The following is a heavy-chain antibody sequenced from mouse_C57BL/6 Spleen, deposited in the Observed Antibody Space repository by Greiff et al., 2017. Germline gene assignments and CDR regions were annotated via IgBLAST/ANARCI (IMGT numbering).Heavy chain of an antibody. D-gene: IGHD2-3*01. J-gene: IGHJ2*01. CDR1: GYTFTDYE. Sequence: QVQLQQSGAELVRPGASVTLSCKASGYTFTDYEMHWVKQTPVHGLEWIGAIDPETGGTAYNQKFKGKAILTADKSSSTAYMELRSLTSEDSAVYYCTRSRVIYDGYSYYVDYWGQGTTLTVSS. V-gene: IGHV1-15*01. CDR2: IDPETGGT. CDR3: TRSRVIYDGYSYYVDY.